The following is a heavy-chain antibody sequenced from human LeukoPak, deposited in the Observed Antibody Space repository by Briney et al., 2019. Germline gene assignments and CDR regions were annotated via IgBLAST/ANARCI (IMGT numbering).Heavy chain of an antibody. CDR3: ASGVAARR. J-gene: IGHJ4*02. Sequence: PSETLSLTCAVYGGSFSGYYWSWIRQPPGKGLEWIGEINHSGSTNYNPSLKSRVTISVDTSKNQFSLKLSSVTAADTAVYYCASGVAARRWGQGTLITVSS. V-gene: IGHV4-34*01. CDR2: INHSGST. CDR1: GGSFSGYY. D-gene: IGHD6-6*01.